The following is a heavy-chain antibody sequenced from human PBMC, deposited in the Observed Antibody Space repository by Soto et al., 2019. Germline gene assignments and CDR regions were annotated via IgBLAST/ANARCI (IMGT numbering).Heavy chain of an antibody. CDR3: VKGDLDTAVVNSPDAFDF. CDR2: ISYDGNNK. J-gene: IGHJ3*01. D-gene: IGHD5-18*01. CDR1: GFIFSDFG. V-gene: IGHV3-30*18. Sequence: HPVGSLRLSGEASGFIFSDFGMHWVRQAPGKGLEWVAVISYDGNNKYYAQSVKGRFAISRDNSKNTLFLNMDSLRPEDTAVYHCVKGDLDTAVVNSPDAFDFWGPGTMVTVSS.